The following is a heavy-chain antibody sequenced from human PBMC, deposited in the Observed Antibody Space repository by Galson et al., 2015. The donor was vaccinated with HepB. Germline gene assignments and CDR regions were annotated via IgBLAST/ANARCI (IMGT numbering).Heavy chain of an antibody. V-gene: IGHV3-33*01. J-gene: IGHJ4*02. CDR3: ARDLDDYGDYATDY. Sequence: SLRLSCAASGFTFSSYGMHWVRQAPGKGLEWVAVIWYDGSNKYYADSVKGRFTISRDNSKNTLYLQMNSLRAEDTAVCYCARDLDDYGDYATDYWGQGTLVTVSS. CDR2: IWYDGSNK. CDR1: GFTFSSYG. D-gene: IGHD4-17*01.